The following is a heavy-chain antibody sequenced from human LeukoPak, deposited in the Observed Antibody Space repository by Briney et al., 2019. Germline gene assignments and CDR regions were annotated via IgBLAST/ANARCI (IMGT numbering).Heavy chain of an antibody. CDR2: ISSSSSYI. D-gene: IGHD5-18*01. V-gene: IGHV3-21*01. CDR1: GFTFSSYS. J-gene: IGHJ4*02. Sequence: GGSLRLSCAASGFTFSSYSMNWVRQAPGEGLEWVSSISSSSSYIYYADSVKGRFTISRDNAKNSLYLQMNSLRAEDTAVYYCARDLSSVGNTYGYWGQGTLVTVSS. CDR3: ARDLSSVGNTYGY.